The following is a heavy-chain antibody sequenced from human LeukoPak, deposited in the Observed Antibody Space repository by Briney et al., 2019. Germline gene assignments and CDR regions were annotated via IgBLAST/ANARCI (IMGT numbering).Heavy chain of an antibody. D-gene: IGHD3-10*01. CDR3: ARVVPLITMVRGAGYFDY. CDR1: GGSISSYY. V-gene: IGHV4-59*12. Sequence: SETLSLTCTVSGGSISSYYWSWIRQPPGKGLEWIGDIFYSVSTYYNPSLKSRVTISVDRSKNQFSLKLSSVTAADTAVYYCARVVPLITMVRGAGYFDYWGQGTLVTVSS. J-gene: IGHJ4*02. CDR2: IFYSVST.